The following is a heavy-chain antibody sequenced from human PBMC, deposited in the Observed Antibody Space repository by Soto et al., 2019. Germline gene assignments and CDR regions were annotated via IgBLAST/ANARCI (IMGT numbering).Heavy chain of an antibody. D-gene: IGHD2-2*01. CDR1: GFSLSTSGVG. CDR3: ARRIVVVPAAMSFDY. J-gene: IGHJ4*02. CDR2: IYWNDDK. V-gene: IGHV2-5*01. Sequence: QITLKESGPTLVKPTQTLTLTCTFSGFSLSTSGVGVGWIRQPPGKALEWLALIYWNDDKRYSPSLKSRLTITKDTSKNQVVLTMTNMDPVDTATYYCARRIVVVPAAMSFDYWGQGTLVTVSS.